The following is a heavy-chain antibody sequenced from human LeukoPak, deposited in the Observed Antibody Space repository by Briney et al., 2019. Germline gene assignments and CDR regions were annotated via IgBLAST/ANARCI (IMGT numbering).Heavy chain of an antibody. CDR1: GFTFSSYG. CDR2: IWYDGSNK. CDR3: ARDSLPDPMYYYDSSGYCGY. V-gene: IGHV3-33*01. Sequence: GRTLRLSCAASGFTFSSYGMHWVRQAPGKGLEWVAVIWYDGSNKYYADSVKGLFTISRDNSKNTLYLQMNSLRAEDTAVYYCARDSLPDPMYYYDSSGYCGYWGQGTLVTVSS. D-gene: IGHD3-22*01. J-gene: IGHJ4*02.